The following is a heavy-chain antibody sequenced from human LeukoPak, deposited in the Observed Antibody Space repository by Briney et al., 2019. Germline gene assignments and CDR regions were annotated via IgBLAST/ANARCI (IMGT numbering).Heavy chain of an antibody. J-gene: IGHJ4*02. CDR2: IFYSGTT. D-gene: IGHD3-16*02. CDR3: ARAKGSDYIWGSYRYYDY. V-gene: IGHV4-30-4*01. CDR1: VGSINSGDYY. Sequence: PSETLSLTCTVSVGSINSGDYYWSWIRQPPGKGLEWIGYIFYSGTTYYNPSLKSRVTISVDTSKNQFSLKLSSVTAADTAVYFCARAKGSDYIWGSYRYYDYWSQGTLVTVSS.